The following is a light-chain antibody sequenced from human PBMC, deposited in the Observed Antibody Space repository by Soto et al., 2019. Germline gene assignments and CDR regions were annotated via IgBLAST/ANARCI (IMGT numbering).Light chain of an antibody. Sequence: QSALTQPASVSGSPGQSITISCTGTSSDVGGYNYVSWYQQHPGKAPKLLIYDVSTRPSGVSNRFSGSKSGNTASLTISGLQAEYEADYYCGSYTSSTTLGVFGGGTKVTVL. CDR1: SSDVGGYNY. CDR2: DVS. J-gene: IGLJ3*02. V-gene: IGLV2-14*01. CDR3: GSYTSSTTLGV.